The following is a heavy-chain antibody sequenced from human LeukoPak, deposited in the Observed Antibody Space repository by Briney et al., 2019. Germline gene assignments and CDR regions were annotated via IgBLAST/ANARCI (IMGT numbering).Heavy chain of an antibody. Sequence: SVKVSCKASGGTFSSYAISWVRQAPGQGLEWMGRIIPILGTANYAQKFQGRVTITTDESTSTAYMELSSLRSEDTAVYYCARGGQWPHYMDVWGKGTTVTVSS. CDR3: ARGGQWPHYMDV. D-gene: IGHD6-19*01. J-gene: IGHJ6*03. V-gene: IGHV1-69*11. CDR1: GGTFSSYA. CDR2: IIPILGTA.